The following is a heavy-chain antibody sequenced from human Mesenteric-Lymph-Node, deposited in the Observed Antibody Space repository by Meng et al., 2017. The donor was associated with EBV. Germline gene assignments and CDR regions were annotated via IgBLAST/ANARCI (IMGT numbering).Heavy chain of an antibody. Sequence: VRVGGPGVMCVRLGASLLRSWAATGWTCSFYLVQAVRQAPGQWRVGVPRINADATSTSYADSVRGRFTICRRNDYNTLYPLTNFLRCQETAVYYCAREMRVGWGQGTLVTVSS. CDR3: AREMRVG. CDR2: INADATST. CDR1: GWTCSFYL. J-gene: IGHJ4*02. V-gene: IGHV3-74*01.